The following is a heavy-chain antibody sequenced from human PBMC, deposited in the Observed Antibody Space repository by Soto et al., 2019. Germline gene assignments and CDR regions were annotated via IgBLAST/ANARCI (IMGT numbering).Heavy chain of an antibody. J-gene: IGHJ6*02. CDR3: ASIAAAPRDGMDV. D-gene: IGHD6-25*01. Sequence: PGGPLRLSCAASGFTFSSYSMNWVRQAPGKGLEWVSYISSSSSTIYYADSVKGRFTISRDNAKNSLYLQMNSLRDEDTAVYYCASIAAAPRDGMDVWGQGTTVTVSS. V-gene: IGHV3-48*02. CDR2: ISSSSSTI. CDR1: GFTFSSYS.